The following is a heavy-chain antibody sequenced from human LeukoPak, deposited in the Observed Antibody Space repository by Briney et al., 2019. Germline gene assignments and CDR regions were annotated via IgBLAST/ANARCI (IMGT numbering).Heavy chain of an antibody. Sequence: PGGSLRLSCSASGFTFSSYVMTWVRQAPGQGLEWVSAISGSGDDTYYADSVKGRFTISRDNSKNTLYLQMNSLRAEDTAVYYCAKDMAYDSSGPPPDYWGQGTLVTVSS. CDR1: GFTFSSYV. J-gene: IGHJ4*02. CDR2: ISGSGDDT. D-gene: IGHD3-22*01. CDR3: AKDMAYDSSGPPPDY. V-gene: IGHV3-23*01.